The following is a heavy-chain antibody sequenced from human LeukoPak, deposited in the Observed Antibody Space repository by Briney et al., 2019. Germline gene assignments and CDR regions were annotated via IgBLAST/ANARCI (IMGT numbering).Heavy chain of an antibody. J-gene: IGHJ4*02. CDR1: GGSISSHY. V-gene: IGHV4-59*08. CDR3: ARRSVVPAANPPTYYFDY. CDR2: IYYSGST. Sequence: SETLSLTCTVSGGSISSHYWSWIRQPPGKGLEWIGYIYYSGSTNYNPSLKSRVTISVDTSKNQFSLKLSSVTAADTAVYYCARRSVVPAANPPTYYFDYWGQGTLVPVSS. D-gene: IGHD2-2*01.